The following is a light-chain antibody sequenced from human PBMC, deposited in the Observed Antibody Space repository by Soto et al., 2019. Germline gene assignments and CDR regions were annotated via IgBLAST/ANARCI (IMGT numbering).Light chain of an antibody. CDR2: AAS. CDR3: HHYGPPPPHT. J-gene: IGKJ2*01. Sequence: EIVLTQSPGTLSLSPGESTTLSCRASRSFSSSYLAWYQQKPGQAPRLLIYAASSRATGIPDRFRGSGSATDFTLTISRLEPEDSAVYFCHHYGPPPPHTFGQGTKVEIK. V-gene: IGKV3-20*01. CDR1: RSFSSSY.